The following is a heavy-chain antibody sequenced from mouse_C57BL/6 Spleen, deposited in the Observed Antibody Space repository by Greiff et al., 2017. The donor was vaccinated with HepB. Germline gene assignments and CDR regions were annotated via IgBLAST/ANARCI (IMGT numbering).Heavy chain of an antibody. J-gene: IGHJ2*01. CDR2: INPNNGGT. CDR1: GYTFTDYN. D-gene: IGHD2-5*01. V-gene: IGHV1-22*01. Sequence: EVQLQQSGPELVKPGASVKMSCKASGYTFTDYNMHWVKQSHGKSLEWIGYINPNNGGTSYNQKFKGKATLTVNKSSSTAYMELRSLTSEESAVYYCARYYSNPYYFDYWGQGTTLTVSS. CDR3: ARYYSNPYYFDY.